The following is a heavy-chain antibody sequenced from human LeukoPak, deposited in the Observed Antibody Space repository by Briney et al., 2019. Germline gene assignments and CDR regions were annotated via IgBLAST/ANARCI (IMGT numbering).Heavy chain of an antibody. V-gene: IGHV3-48*03. D-gene: IGHD5-12*01. CDR2: ISSTGQTI. J-gene: IGHJ4*02. CDR1: GFILSGYE. CDR3: VQSGYDYSADY. Sequence: PGGSLRLSCAASGFILSGYEVNWVRQAPGKGLEWVSFISSTGQTIYYSDSVKGRFTISRDIAKSSLYLQMNSLRAEDTAVYYCVQSGYDYSADYWGRGALVTVSS.